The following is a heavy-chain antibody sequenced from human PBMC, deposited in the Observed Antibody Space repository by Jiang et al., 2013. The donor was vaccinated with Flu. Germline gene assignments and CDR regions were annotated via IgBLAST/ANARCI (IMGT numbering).Heavy chain of an antibody. CDR1: GFTFSSYS. CDR3: ARDGIAAAGAGWFDP. Sequence: ASGFTFSSYSMNWVRQAPGKGLEWVSSISSSSSYIYYADSVKGRFTISRDNAKNSLYLQMNSLRAEDTAVYYCARDGIAAAGAGWFDPWGQGTLVTVSS. J-gene: IGHJ5*02. CDR2: ISSSSSYI. V-gene: IGHV3-21*01. D-gene: IGHD6-13*01.